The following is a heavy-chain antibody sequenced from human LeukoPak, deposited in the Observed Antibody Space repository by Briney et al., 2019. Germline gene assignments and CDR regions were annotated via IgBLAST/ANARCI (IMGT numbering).Heavy chain of an antibody. CDR3: ARDAGEGSSWFKPFDY. V-gene: IGHV4-59*12. D-gene: IGHD6-13*01. J-gene: IGHJ4*02. Sequence: GSLRLSCAASGFTFSSYSMNWVRQPPGKGLEWIGNIFYSGSSYYNPSLKSRVTISVDTSKNQFSLKLSSVTAADTAVYYCARDAGEGSSWFKPFDYWGQGTLVTVSS. CDR2: IFYSGSS. CDR1: GFTFSSYS.